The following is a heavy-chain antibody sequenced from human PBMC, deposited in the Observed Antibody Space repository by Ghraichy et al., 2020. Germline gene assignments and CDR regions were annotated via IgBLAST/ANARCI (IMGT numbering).Heavy chain of an antibody. V-gene: IGHV4-59*01. CDR3: ARGPGFDP. J-gene: IGHJ5*02. Sequence: ESLNISCTVSGGSISSYYWSWIRQPPGKGLEWIGYIYYSGSTNYNPSLKSRVTISVDTSKNQFSLKLSSVTAADTAVYYCARGPGFDPWGQGTLVTVSS. CDR1: GGSISSYY. CDR2: IYYSGST.